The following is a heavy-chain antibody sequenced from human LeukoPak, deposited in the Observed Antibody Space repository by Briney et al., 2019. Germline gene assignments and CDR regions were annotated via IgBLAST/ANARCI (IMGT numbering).Heavy chain of an antibody. D-gene: IGHD4-17*01. Sequence: SVKVSCKASGGTFSSYAISWVRQAPGQGLEWMGGIIPIFGTANYAQKFQGRVTITADKSTSTAYMELSSLRSEDTAVYYCAIRPTTGTTFYFDYWGQGTLVTVSS. V-gene: IGHV1-69*06. CDR2: IIPIFGTA. J-gene: IGHJ4*02. CDR1: GGTFSSYA. CDR3: AIRPTTGTTFYFDY.